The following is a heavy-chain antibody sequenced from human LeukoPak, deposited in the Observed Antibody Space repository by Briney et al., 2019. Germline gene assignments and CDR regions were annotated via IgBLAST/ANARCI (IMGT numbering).Heavy chain of an antibody. Sequence: SETLSLTCTVSGGSISSGGYYWSWIRQHPGKGLEWIGYIYYSGSTYYNPSLKSRVTISVDTSKNQFSLKLSSVTAADTAVYYCARDLRPGADEDNWFDPWGQGTLVTVSS. CDR3: ARDLRPGADEDNWFDP. J-gene: IGHJ5*02. CDR2: IYYSGST. V-gene: IGHV4-31*03. CDR1: GGSISSGGYY. D-gene: IGHD1-26*01.